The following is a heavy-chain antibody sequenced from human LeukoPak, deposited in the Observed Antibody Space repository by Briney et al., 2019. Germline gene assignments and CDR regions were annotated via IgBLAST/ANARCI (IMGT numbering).Heavy chain of an antibody. D-gene: IGHD6-13*01. CDR1: GFTFSSYA. J-gene: IGHJ6*03. V-gene: IGHV3-30*04. CDR3: AREGVKQHNYYYYMDV. CDR2: ISYDGSNK. Sequence: GGSLRLSCAASGFTFSSYAMHWVRQAPGKGLEWVAVISYDGSNKYYADSVKGRFTISRDNSKNTLYLQMNSLRAEDTAVYYCAREGVKQHNYYYYMDVWGKGTTVTVSS.